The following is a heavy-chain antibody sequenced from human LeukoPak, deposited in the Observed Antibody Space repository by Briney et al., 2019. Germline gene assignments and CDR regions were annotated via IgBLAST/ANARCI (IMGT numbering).Heavy chain of an antibody. J-gene: IGHJ6*02. Sequence: GGSLRLSCAASGFTFSSYAMSWVRQAPGKGLEWVSAISGSGGSTYYADSVKGRFTISRDNSKNTLYLQMNSLRAEDTAVYYCAKNVCSSTSCSLYYYYGMDVWGQGTTVTVSS. V-gene: IGHV3-23*01. CDR2: ISGSGGST. CDR1: GFTFSSYA. CDR3: AKNVCSSTSCSLYYYYGMDV. D-gene: IGHD2-2*01.